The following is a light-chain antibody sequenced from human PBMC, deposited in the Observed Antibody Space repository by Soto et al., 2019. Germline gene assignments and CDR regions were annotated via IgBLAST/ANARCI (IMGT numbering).Light chain of an antibody. J-gene: IGKJ4*01. Sequence: DIQMTQSPSFVSASVGDRVTITCRASQGISSWLAWYQHRPGRAPKLLIHAASNLESGGPSRFSDSGAGTEFTFTVSSLLSEDFATYYCEQTTSFPVTFCGGTKVEIK. CDR2: AAS. V-gene: IGKV1-12*01. CDR3: EQTTSFPVT. CDR1: QGISSW.